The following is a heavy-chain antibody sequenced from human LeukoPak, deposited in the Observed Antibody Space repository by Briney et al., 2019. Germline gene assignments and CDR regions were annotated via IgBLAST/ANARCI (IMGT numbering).Heavy chain of an antibody. CDR3: AGPPQAGPFDY. Sequence: GGSLRLSXAASGFRFGSDWMSWVRQAPGKGLEWVANINPDGSDKNYVDSLKGRFTIFRDNAKNLLFLQMNSLRVEDTAVYYCAGPPQAGPFDYWGQGTLVTVS. CDR1: GFRFGSDW. D-gene: IGHD6-19*01. J-gene: IGHJ4*02. CDR2: INPDGSDK. V-gene: IGHV3-7*01.